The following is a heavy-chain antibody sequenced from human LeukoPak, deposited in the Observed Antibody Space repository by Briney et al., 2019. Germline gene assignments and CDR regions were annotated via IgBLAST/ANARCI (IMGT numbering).Heavy chain of an antibody. CDR2: ISSSGSTI. CDR3: IPANRGPSPPSDY. Sequence: GGSLRLSCAASGFTFSSYEMNWVRQAPGKGLEWVSYISSSGSTIYYADSVKGRFTISRDNAKNSLYLQMNSLRAEDTAVYYCIPANRGPSPPSDYWGQGTLVTVSS. D-gene: IGHD2/OR15-2a*01. CDR1: GFTFSSYE. J-gene: IGHJ4*02. V-gene: IGHV3-48*03.